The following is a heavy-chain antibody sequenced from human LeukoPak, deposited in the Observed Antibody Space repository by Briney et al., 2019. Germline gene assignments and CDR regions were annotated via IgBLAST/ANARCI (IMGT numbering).Heavy chain of an antibody. CDR1: GFTFSSYA. J-gene: IGHJ4*02. Sequence: QSGGSLRLSCAASGFTFSSYAMHWVRQAPGKGLEWVAVISYDGSNKYYADSVKGRFTISRDNSKNTLYLQMNSLRAEGTAVYYCARATYYYDSSGYSLGYWGQGTLVTVSS. CDR3: ARATYYYDSSGYSLGY. CDR2: ISYDGSNK. V-gene: IGHV3-30-3*01. D-gene: IGHD3-22*01.